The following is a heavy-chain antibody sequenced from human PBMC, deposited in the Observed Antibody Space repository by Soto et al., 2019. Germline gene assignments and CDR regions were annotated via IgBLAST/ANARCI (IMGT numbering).Heavy chain of an antibody. CDR1: GYTFTSYG. D-gene: IGHD2-15*01. J-gene: IGHJ4*02. Sequence: QVPLVQSGAEVKKPGASVKVSCKASGYTFTSYGISWVRQAPGQGLEWMGWISAYNGNTNYAQKLQGRVTMTTDTSTSTAYMELRSLRSDDTAVYYCARERLGCSGGSCYSDAMDYWGQGTLVTVSS. CDR2: ISAYNGNT. V-gene: IGHV1-18*01. CDR3: ARERLGCSGGSCYSDAMDY.